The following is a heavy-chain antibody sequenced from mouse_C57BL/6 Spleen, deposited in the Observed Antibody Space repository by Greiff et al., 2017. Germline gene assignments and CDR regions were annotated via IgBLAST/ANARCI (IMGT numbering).Heavy chain of an antibody. CDR3: ATGYYADY. D-gene: IGHD1-1*01. V-gene: IGHV5-4*01. Sequence: EVQLQESGGGLVKPGGSLKLSCAASGFTFSSSAMSWVRQTPEKRLEWVATISDGGSYTYYPDNVKGQFIISRDNAKNNLYLQMSHLKSEDTAMYYCATGYYADYWGQGTTLTVSS. CDR2: ISDGGSYT. CDR1: GFTFSSSA. J-gene: IGHJ2*01.